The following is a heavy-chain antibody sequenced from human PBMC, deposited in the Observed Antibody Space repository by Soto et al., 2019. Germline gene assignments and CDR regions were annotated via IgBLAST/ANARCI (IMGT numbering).Heavy chain of an antibody. CDR1: GFTLSGYA. J-gene: IGHJ6*03. CDR3: ARRARPDFYYMDV. D-gene: IGHD6-6*01. CDR2: ISSNGVGT. Sequence: GGSLRVSCAASGFTLSGYAMDWVRQAPGKGLEYVSGISSNGVGTYYANSVQGRFTISRDNSKSTVYLQMGSLRPEDMAVYYCARRARPDFYYMDVWGKGTTVTVSS. V-gene: IGHV3-64*01.